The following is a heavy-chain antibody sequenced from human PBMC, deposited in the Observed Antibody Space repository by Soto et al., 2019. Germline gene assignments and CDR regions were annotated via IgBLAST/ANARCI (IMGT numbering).Heavy chain of an antibody. V-gene: IGHV2-5*02. CDR3: AHKEFRTSSPFDF. CDR1: GFSLTTNGVG. Sequence: QITLKESGPALVKPTQPLTLTCTFSGFSLTTNGVGVAWIRQPPGKALEWLALINWDDDRHYNPSLTSRLTITKDTSKSQVVLTMTNMDPVDTATYYCAHKEFRTSSPFDFGGPGILVTVSS. CDR2: INWDDDR. J-gene: IGHJ4*02.